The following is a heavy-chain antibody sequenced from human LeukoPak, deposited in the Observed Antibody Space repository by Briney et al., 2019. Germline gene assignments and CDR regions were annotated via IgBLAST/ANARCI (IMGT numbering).Heavy chain of an antibody. CDR2: IYYSGST. CDR3: ARDRGFTSAFDP. J-gene: IGHJ5*02. CDR1: GGSISSYY. V-gene: IGHV4-59*01. D-gene: IGHD3-10*01. Sequence: SETLSLTCTVSGGSISSYYWSWIRQPPGKGLEWIGYIYYSGSTNYNPSLKSRVTISVDTSKNQFLLKLGSVTAADTAVYYCARDRGFTSAFDPWGQGTLVTVSS.